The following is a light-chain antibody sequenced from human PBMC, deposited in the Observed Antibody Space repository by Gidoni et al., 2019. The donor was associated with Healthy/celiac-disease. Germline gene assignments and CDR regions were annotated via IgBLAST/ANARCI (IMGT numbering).Light chain of an antibody. CDR2: WAS. CDR1: QSVLYSSNNKNY. Sequence: DIVMTQSPDSLAVSLGERATINCKSSQSVLYSSNNKNYLAWYQQKPGQPPKLLIYWASTRESGVPDRFSGSGSGTDFTLTISSLQAEDVAVYYCQQYYSTPPYTFXQXTKLESK. CDR3: QQYYSTPPYT. V-gene: IGKV4-1*01. J-gene: IGKJ2*01.